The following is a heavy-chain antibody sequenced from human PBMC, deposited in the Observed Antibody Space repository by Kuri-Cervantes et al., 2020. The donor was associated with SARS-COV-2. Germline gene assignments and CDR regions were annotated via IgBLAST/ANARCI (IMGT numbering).Heavy chain of an antibody. Sequence: GGSLRLSCAASGFTFRSYTMHWVRQAPGKGLEWVALISYDGSNKYYADSVKGRFTISRDNSKNTLYLQMNSLRAEDTAVYYCAKGQWLETYNWFDPWGQGTLVTVSS. D-gene: IGHD3-22*01. J-gene: IGHJ5*02. CDR1: GFTFRSYT. CDR3: AKGQWLETYNWFDP. V-gene: IGHV3-30*01. CDR2: ISYDGSNK.